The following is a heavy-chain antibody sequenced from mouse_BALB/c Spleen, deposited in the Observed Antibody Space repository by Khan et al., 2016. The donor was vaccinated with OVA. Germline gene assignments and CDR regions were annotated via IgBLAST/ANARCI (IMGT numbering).Heavy chain of an antibody. V-gene: IGHV3-2*02. CDR2: ISYSGST. CDR1: GYSITSDYA. Sequence: EVQLQESGPGLVKPSQSLSLTCTVTGYSITSDYAWNWIRQFPGNKLEWMGYISYSGSTNYNPALKSRISINRDTSKHQFFLLLNSVTTEDTATYYCARDGSRYNYAMDYWGQGTSVTVSS. J-gene: IGHJ4*01. CDR3: ARDGSRYNYAMDY. D-gene: IGHD2-3*01.